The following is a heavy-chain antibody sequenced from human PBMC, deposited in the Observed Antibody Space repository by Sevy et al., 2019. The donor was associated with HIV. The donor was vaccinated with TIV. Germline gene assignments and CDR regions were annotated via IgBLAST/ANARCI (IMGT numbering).Heavy chain of an antibody. Sequence: GGSLRLSCAVSGFNFSNYSMDWVRQAPGKGLEWVSSISSSGRYIYFSDSLKGRITISRDNAKNSVYLQMNSLRAEDTAVYYCASQFDYWGQGTLVTVSS. CDR1: GFNFSNYS. CDR2: ISSSGRYI. CDR3: ASQFDY. J-gene: IGHJ4*02. V-gene: IGHV3-21*01.